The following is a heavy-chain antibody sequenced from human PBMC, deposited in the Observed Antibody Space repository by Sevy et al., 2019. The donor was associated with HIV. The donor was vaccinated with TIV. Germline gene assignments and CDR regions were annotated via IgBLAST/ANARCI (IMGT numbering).Heavy chain of an antibody. CDR3: ARDFTIFGVVSGIDY. J-gene: IGHJ4*02. CDR2: ISDDSRYI. Sequence: GGSLRLSCAASGFTFRTYSMNWVRQAPGKGLEWLSSISDDSRYIYYSDSVKGRFTISRANAKNLLFLQMNNLRVEDTAIYYCARDFTIFGVVSGIDYWGQGILVTVSS. CDR1: GFTFRTYS. D-gene: IGHD3-3*01. V-gene: IGHV3-21*04.